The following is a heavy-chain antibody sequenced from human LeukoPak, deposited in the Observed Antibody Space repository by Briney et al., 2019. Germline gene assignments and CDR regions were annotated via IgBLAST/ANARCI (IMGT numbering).Heavy chain of an antibody. D-gene: IGHD2-2*02. CDR3: TTDIVVVPAAIKGRDY. Sequence: GGSLRLSCAASGFTFSNAWMSWVRQAPGKGLEWVGRIKSKTDGGTTDYAAPVKGRFTISRDDSKNTLYLQMNSLKTEDTAVYYCTTDIVVVPAAIKGRDYWGQGTLVTVSS. J-gene: IGHJ4*02. CDR2: IKSKTDGGTT. CDR1: GFTFSNAW. V-gene: IGHV3-15*01.